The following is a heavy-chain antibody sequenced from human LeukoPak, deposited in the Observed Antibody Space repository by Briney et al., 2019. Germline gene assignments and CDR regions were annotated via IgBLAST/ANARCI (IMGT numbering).Heavy chain of an antibody. D-gene: IGHD6-6*01. CDR1: GVSFSDYY. V-gene: IGHV4-59*05. Sequence: PSETLSLTCTVNGVSFSDYYWGWIRQPPGKGLEWIGSGLYTGNTYSNPSLRSRVTISVDTSKNEFSLKMNSVTAADTAVYYCAREHRSSKYFDSWGQGALMIVSS. CDR3: AREHRSSKYFDS. CDR2: GLYTGNT. J-gene: IGHJ4*02.